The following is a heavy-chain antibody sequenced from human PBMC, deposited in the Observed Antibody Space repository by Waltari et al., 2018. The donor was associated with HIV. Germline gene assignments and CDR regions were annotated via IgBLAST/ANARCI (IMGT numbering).Heavy chain of an antibody. Sequence: QVHLMQSGPEMRKPGASVTISCRAAGYDLTSHGIHWAREAPGQGLEWVGWVVGYDGNKDIERSFKDRGSLSTDKSTTTAFFELRSLRIDDTATYYCARGGGTWLQETHYYKGLDVWGQGTTVIVSS. CDR2: VVGYDGNK. V-gene: IGHV1-18*01. CDR1: GYDLTSHG. CDR3: ARGGGTWLQETHYYKGLDV. D-gene: IGHD3-10*01. J-gene: IGHJ6*02.